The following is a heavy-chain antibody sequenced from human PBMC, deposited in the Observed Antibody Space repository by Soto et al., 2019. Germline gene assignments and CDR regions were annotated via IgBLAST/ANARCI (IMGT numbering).Heavy chain of an antibody. CDR1: GYTFTDYY. V-gene: IGHV1-2*04. D-gene: IGHD3-22*01. CDR3: AKGGHYDSPHYADS. CDR2: INPNTGGT. Sequence: QVHLVQSGTEVRQPGASVRVSCKASGYTFTDYYLHWVRQAPGQGPEWMGWINPNTGGTDYAQKFRDWVTMITDTSINTAYMDLSRLKSHDTAVYYCAKGGHYDSPHYADSWGQGTLVTVSS. J-gene: IGHJ4*02.